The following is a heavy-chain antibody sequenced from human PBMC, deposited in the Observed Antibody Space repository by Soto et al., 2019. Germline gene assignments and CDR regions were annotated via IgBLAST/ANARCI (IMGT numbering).Heavy chain of an antibody. D-gene: IGHD3-9*01. CDR3: ATSDILTGYDDYYYGMDV. Sequence: ASETLSLTCAVYGGSFSGYYWSWIRQHPGKGLEWIGEINHSGSTNYNPSLKSRVTISVDTSKNQFSLKLSSVTAADTAAYYCATSDILTGYDDYYYGMDVWGQGTTVTVSS. CDR2: INHSGST. J-gene: IGHJ6*02. V-gene: IGHV4-34*01. CDR1: GGSFSGYY.